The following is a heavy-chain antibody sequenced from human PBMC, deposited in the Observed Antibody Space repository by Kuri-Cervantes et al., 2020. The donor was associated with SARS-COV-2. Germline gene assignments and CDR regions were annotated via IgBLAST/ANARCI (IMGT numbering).Heavy chain of an antibody. CDR1: GGTFSSYA. CDR2: IIPIFGTA. CDR3: ARDRGQLGIGVYYYYYMDV. J-gene: IGHJ6*03. Sequence: SVKVSCKASGGTFSSYAISWVRQAPGQGLEWMGGIIPIFGTANHAQKFQGRVTITTDESTSTAYMGLSSLRSEDTAVYYCARDRGQLGIGVYYYYYMDVWGKGTTVTVSS. D-gene: IGHD7-27*01. V-gene: IGHV1-69*05.